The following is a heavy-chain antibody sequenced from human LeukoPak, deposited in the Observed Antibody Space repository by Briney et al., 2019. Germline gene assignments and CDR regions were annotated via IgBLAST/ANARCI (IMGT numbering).Heavy chain of an antibody. CDR3: ATPRGGSYWFDY. D-gene: IGHD1-26*01. J-gene: IGHJ4*02. CDR2: IGGSSKTI. V-gene: IGHV3-48*02. Sequence: GGSLRLSCAASGFTFSSYSMNWVRQAPGKGLEWLSYIGGSSKTIYYADSVKGRFTISRDNVKNSLYLQMNSLRDEDTAVYYCATPRGGSYWFDYWGQGTLVTVSS. CDR1: GFTFSSYS.